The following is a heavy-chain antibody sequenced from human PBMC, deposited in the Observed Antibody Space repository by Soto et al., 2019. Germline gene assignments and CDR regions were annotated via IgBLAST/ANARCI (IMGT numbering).Heavy chain of an antibody. Sequence: PGGSLRLSCAASGFTFSSYSMNWVRQAPGKGLEWVSSISSSSSYIYYADSVKGRFTISRDNAKNSLYLQMNSLRAEDTAVYYCARVYGGNFYYYYGMDVWGQGTTVTVSS. J-gene: IGHJ6*02. V-gene: IGHV3-21*01. CDR2: ISSSSSYI. CDR1: GFTFSSYS. CDR3: ARVYGGNFYYYYGMDV. D-gene: IGHD2-21*02.